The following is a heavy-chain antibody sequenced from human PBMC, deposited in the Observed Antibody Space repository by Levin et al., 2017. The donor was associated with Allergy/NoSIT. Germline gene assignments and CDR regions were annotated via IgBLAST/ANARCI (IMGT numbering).Heavy chain of an antibody. CDR1: GYTFTSYG. D-gene: IGHD6-19*01. CDR3: AREPAVAGVFDY. CDR2: ISAYNGNT. J-gene: IGHJ4*02. V-gene: IGHV1-18*01. Sequence: GESLKISCKASGYTFTSYGISWVRQAPGQGLEWMGWISAYNGNTNYAQKLQGRVTMTTDTSTSTAYMELRSLRSDDTAVYYCAREPAVAGVFDYWGQGTLVTVSS.